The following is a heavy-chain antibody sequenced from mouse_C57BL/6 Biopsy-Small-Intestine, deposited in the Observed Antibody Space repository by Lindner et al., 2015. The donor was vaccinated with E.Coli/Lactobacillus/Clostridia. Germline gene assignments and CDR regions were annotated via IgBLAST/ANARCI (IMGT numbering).Heavy chain of an antibody. CDR1: GDSSTDYN. D-gene: IGHD1-1*02. CDR3: ARCYGGFIYAMEY. J-gene: IGHJ4*01. Sequence: VQLQESGPELVKPGASVKISCTASGDSSTDYNLNWVKQSNVKSLEWIGVVNPKYGTTNYNQRFRGKATLTVAHSSRTAYMQLNSLTSEDSAVYYCARCYGGFIYAMEYWGQGTSVTVSS. V-gene: IGHV1-39*01. CDR2: VNPKYGTT.